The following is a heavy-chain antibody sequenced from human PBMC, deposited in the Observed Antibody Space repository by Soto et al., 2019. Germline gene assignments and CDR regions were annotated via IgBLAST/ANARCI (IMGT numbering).Heavy chain of an antibody. D-gene: IGHD6-13*01. CDR1: GVTIRGYY. Sequence: GQGPGFSSETLSLTCNVSGVTIRGYYWNWIRQPPGKTLEWIGSIYYTGGTNYNPSLKSRVTISVDTSKNHFSLKFNSLTAADTAVYYCASGTLSTIAAPDSWGQGTLVTVSS. V-gene: IGHV4-59*01. CDR3: ASGTLSTIAAPDS. CDR2: IYYTGGT. J-gene: IGHJ4*02.